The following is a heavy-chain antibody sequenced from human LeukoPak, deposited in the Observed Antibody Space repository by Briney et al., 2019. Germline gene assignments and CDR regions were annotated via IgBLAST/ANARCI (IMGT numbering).Heavy chain of an antibody. CDR2: ISSSSSYI. CDR3: AIDRYSSGWYTFDY. Sequence: KPGGSLRLSCAASGFTLSNFGINWVRQAPGKGLEWVSSISSSSSYISYADSVKGRFTISRDSAKNSLDLQMNSLRAEDTAVYYCAIDRYSSGWYTFDYWGQGTLVTVSS. V-gene: IGHV3-21*01. CDR1: GFTLSNFG. D-gene: IGHD6-19*01. J-gene: IGHJ4*02.